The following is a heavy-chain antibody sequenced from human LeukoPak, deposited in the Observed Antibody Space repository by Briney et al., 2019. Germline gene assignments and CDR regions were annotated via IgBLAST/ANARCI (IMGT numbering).Heavy chain of an antibody. Sequence: GRSLRLSCAASGFTFSSYAMHWVRQAPGKGLEWVAVISYDESNKYYADSVKGRFTISRDNSKNTLYLQMNSLRAEDTAVYYCARDVSGSYIDYWGQGTLVTVSS. D-gene: IGHD1-26*01. J-gene: IGHJ4*02. CDR3: ARDVSGSYIDY. V-gene: IGHV3-30*01. CDR1: GFTFSSYA. CDR2: ISYDESNK.